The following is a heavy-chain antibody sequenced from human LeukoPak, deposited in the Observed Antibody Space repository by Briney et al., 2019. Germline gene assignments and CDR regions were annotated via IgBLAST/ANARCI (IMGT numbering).Heavy chain of an antibody. CDR1: GFTFSSYA. J-gene: IGHJ4*02. CDR3: AREQRGYDCYY. V-gene: IGHV3-30*04. D-gene: IGHD5-12*01. CDR2: ITYDGSNE. Sequence: PGGSLRLSCAASGFTFSSYAMHWVRQAPGKGLEWVALITYDGSNEYYADSVKGRFTIFRDDSKNTLYLQMNSLRGEDTAVYYCAREQRGYDCYYWGQGTLVTVSS.